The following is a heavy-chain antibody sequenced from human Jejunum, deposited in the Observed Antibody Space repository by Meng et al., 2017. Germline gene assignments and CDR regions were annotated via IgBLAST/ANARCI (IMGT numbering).Heavy chain of an antibody. V-gene: IGHV1-18*01. CDR2: ISGLSGGT. Sequence: QVQLVQSGGEVKKPGASVKVSCKASGYPFTGDGISWVRQAPGQGLEWMGWISGLSGGTKYSQKFQGRVTMTTDTSTSTAYMELRSLRSDDTAAYYCARGGGSTAYFDYWGQGTLVTVSS. CDR1: GYPFTGDG. J-gene: IGHJ4*02. D-gene: IGHD3-16*01. CDR3: ARGGGSTAYFDY.